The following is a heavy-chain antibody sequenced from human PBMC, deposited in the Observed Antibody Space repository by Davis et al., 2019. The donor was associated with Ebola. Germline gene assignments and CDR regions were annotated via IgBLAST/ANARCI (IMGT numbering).Heavy chain of an antibody. CDR2: IIPIFGTA. D-gene: IGHD4-23*01. Sequence: SVKVSCKASGGTFSSYAISWVRQAPGQGLEWMGGIIPIFGTANYAQKFQGRVTITADESTRTAYMELSSLRSEDTAVYYCARKRWVYGGNDPFDYWGQGTLVTVSS. CDR1: GGTFSSYA. J-gene: IGHJ4*02. CDR3: ARKRWVYGGNDPFDY. V-gene: IGHV1-69*13.